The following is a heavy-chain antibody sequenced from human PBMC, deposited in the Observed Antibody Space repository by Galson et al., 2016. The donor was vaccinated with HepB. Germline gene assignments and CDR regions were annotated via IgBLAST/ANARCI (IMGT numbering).Heavy chain of an antibody. V-gene: IGHV3-23*01. CDR1: GFSFTNYA. J-gene: IGHJ4*02. Sequence: SLRLSCAASGFSFTNYAMNWVRQAPGMGLEWVSSISGSGATTYSSGSVKGRFTISRDNSKNTLFLQINSLRADDTAVYFCAKGSDYYDSRSLNYWGQGTPVTVSS. CDR3: AKGSDYYDSRSLNY. CDR2: ISGSGATT. D-gene: IGHD3-22*01.